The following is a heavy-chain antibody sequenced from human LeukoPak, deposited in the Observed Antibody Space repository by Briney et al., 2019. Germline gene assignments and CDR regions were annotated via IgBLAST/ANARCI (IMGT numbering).Heavy chain of an antibody. CDR1: GFTFSHYG. Sequence: SGGSLRLSCATSGFTFSHYGMHGVRQAPGKGLESWAVIWSDGTEKYYGDSVKGRFTISRDNSKKTGYLHVNSLRVEDTAVYYCAKDAQRGFDFSNSLESWGQGTLVTVSP. CDR3: AKDAQRGFDFSNSLES. V-gene: IGHV3-33*06. D-gene: IGHD4-11*01. CDR2: IWSDGTEK. J-gene: IGHJ4*02.